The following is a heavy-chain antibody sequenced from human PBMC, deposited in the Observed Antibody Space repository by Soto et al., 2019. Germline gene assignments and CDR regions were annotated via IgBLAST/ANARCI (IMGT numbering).Heavy chain of an antibody. V-gene: IGHV3-48*03. CDR3: ARRKWELNSWAFDI. D-gene: IGHD1-26*01. J-gene: IGHJ3*02. CDR2: ITSSVSTI. CDR1: GFTFSNYE. Sequence: EVQLVESGGGLVQPGGSLRLSCAASGFTFSNYEMSWVRQAPGKGLEWVSYITSSVSTIYYADSVKGRFTISRDNAKNSLSLQMNSLRAEDTAVYYCARRKWELNSWAFDIWGQGTMVAVSS.